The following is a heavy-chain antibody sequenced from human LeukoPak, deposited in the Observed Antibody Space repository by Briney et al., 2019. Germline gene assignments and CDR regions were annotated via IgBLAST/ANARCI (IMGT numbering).Heavy chain of an antibody. D-gene: IGHD3-3*01. CDR1: GGSISSHY. Sequence: SETLSPTCTVSGGSISSHYWSWIRQPPGKGLEWIGYIHYSGSTKYNPSLKSRVTISVDTSKNQFSLKLSSVTAADTAVYYCARVIPIFGVVTTGYYFDYWGQGTLVTVSS. J-gene: IGHJ4*02. CDR2: IHYSGST. CDR3: ARVIPIFGVVTTGYYFDY. V-gene: IGHV4-59*11.